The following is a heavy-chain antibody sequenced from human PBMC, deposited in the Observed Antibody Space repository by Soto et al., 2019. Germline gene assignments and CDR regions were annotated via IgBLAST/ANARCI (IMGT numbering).Heavy chain of an antibody. J-gene: IGHJ3*02. CDR1: GGPFSSYA. CDR2: IIPIFGTA. Sequence: ASVKVSCKASGGPFSSYAISWVRHAPVQGLEWMGGIIPIFGTANYAQKFQGRVTITADESTSTAYMELSSLRSEDKAVYYCERAIGVATTAGAFDIWGQGTMVTVSS. CDR3: ERAIGVATTAGAFDI. D-gene: IGHD1-26*01. V-gene: IGHV1-69*01.